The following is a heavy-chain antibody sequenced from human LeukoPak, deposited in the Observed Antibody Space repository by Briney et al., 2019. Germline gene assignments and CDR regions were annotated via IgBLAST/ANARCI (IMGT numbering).Heavy chain of an antibody. Sequence: SETLSLTCTVSGGSFSTTSYYWGWIRQPPGKGLEWIGSIYYGGNTYYNPSLKSRVTISVDTSKNQFSLKLSSVTAADTAVYYCARRDYHDSDGYYYDYWGQGTLVTVSS. J-gene: IGHJ4*02. V-gene: IGHV4-39*01. D-gene: IGHD3-22*01. CDR1: GGSFSTTSYY. CDR2: IYYGGNT. CDR3: ARRDYHDSDGYYYDY.